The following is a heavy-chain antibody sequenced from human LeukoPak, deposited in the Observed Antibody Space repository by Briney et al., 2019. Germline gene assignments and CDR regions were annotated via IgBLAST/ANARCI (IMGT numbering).Heavy chain of an antibody. CDR2: IYYSGST. Sequence: PSETLSLTCTVSGGFLSSYYWSWIRQPPGKGLEWIGYIYYSGSTNYNPSLKSRVTISVDTSKNQFSLKLSSVTAADAAVYYCATLHDGYNPRGAFDIWGQGTMVTVSS. CDR3: ATLHDGYNPRGAFDI. V-gene: IGHV4-59*01. D-gene: IGHD5-24*01. J-gene: IGHJ3*02. CDR1: GGFLSSYY.